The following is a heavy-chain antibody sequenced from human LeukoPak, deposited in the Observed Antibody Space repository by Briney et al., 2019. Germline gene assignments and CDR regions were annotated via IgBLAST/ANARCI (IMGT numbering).Heavy chain of an antibody. V-gene: IGHV1-18*01. Sequence: ASVKVSCKASGYTFTSYGISWVRQAPEQGLEWMGWISAYNGNTNYAQKLQGRVTMTTDTSTSTAYMELRSLRSDDTAVYYCARGGRSGYSGNWFDPWGQGTLVTVSS. J-gene: IGHJ5*02. CDR3: ARGGRSGYSGNWFDP. CDR2: ISAYNGNT. D-gene: IGHD3-3*01. CDR1: GYTFTSYG.